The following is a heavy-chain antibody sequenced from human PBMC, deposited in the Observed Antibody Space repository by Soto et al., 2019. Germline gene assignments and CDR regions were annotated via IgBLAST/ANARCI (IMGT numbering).Heavy chain of an antibody. CDR2: IHYSGNT. D-gene: IGHD3-3*01. V-gene: IGHV4-59*08. CDR1: GGSISNYY. CDR3: ARGHYDFWSGYFATIDY. J-gene: IGHJ4*02. Sequence: SETLSLTCTVSGGSISNYYWSWIRQPPGKGLEWIGYIHYSGNTKYNPSLKSRVTISSDTSKDQFSLKLTSMTAADTAVYYCARGHYDFWSGYFATIDYWGQGTLVTVSS.